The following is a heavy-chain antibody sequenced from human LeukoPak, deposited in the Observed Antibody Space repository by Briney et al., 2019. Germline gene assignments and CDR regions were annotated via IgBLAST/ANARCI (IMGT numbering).Heavy chain of an antibody. Sequence: GESLKISCKGSGYSFTSYWISWVRQVPGKGLEWMGRIDSSDSYTNYSPSFQGHVTISADKSISTAYLQWSSLKASDTAMYYCGYSGYDSNWFDPWGQGTLVTVSS. V-gene: IGHV5-10-1*01. D-gene: IGHD5-12*01. J-gene: IGHJ5*02. CDR1: GYSFTSYW. CDR3: GYSGYDSNWFDP. CDR2: IDSSDSYT.